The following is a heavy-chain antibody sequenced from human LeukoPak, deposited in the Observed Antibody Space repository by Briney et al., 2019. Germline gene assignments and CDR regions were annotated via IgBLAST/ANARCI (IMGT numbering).Heavy chain of an antibody. J-gene: IGHJ4*02. D-gene: IGHD5-12*01. Sequence: GGSLRLSCAASGFTFSSYEMNWVRQAPGKGLEWVSYISSSGSTIYYADSVKGRFTISRDNAKNSLYLQMNSLRAEDTAVYYCATPPHGYSGYGNWGQGTLVTVSS. CDR3: ATPPHGYSGYGN. CDR1: GFTFSSYE. CDR2: ISSSGSTI. V-gene: IGHV3-48*03.